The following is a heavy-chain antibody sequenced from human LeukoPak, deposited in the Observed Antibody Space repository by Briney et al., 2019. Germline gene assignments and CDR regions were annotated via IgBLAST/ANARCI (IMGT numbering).Heavy chain of an antibody. V-gene: IGHV1-18*01. CDR2: ISGYNGDT. J-gene: IGHJ4*02. D-gene: IGHD2-2*03. Sequence: ASVKVSCKTSGYTFTDYGITWVRQAPGQGLEWMGWISGYNGDTNYARKLQGRVTMTTDTSTSTAYMELSSLRSEDTAVYYCARDFVLDIVVVAAAEYYFDYWGQGTLVTVSS. CDR1: GYTFTDYG. CDR3: ARDFVLDIVVVAAAEYYFDY.